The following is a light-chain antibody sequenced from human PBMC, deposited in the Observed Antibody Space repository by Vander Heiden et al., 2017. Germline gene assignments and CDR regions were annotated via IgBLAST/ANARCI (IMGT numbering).Light chain of an antibody. CDR3: QSYDSSLSGSV. Sequence: QSVLTQPPSMYGATGPGVTISCTGSSSNIGAGYDVHWYQQRPGTAPKLLIYGNINRPSGVPDRFSGSKSGTSASLAITGLQAEDEADYYCQSYDSSLSGSVFGGGTKLTVL. CDR2: GNI. CDR1: SSNIGAGYD. V-gene: IGLV1-40*01. J-gene: IGLJ3*02.